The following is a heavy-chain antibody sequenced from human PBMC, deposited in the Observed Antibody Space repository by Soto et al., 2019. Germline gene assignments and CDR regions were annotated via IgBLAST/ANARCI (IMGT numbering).Heavy chain of an antibody. CDR1: GGSISSYY. Sequence: LSLTCTVSGGSISSYYWSWIRQPPGKGLEWIGYIYYSGSTNYNPSLKSRVTISVDTSKNQFSLKLSSVTAADTAVYYCARDVNGSSGYWGQGTLVTVS. V-gene: IGHV4-59*01. D-gene: IGHD6-6*01. CDR2: IYYSGST. CDR3: ARDVNGSSGY. J-gene: IGHJ4*02.